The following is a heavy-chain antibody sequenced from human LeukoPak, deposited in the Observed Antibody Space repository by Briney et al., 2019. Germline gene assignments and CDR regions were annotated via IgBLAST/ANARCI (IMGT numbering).Heavy chain of an antibody. CDR2: NYYSGST. V-gene: IGHV4-59*01. CDR3: ARGKGVYPFGNWFDP. J-gene: IGHJ5*02. CDR1: GGSISSYY. D-gene: IGHD1-14*01. Sequence: SETLSLTCTVSGGSISSYYWSWIRQPPGKGLEWIGYNYYSGSTNYNPSLKSRVTISVDTSKNQFSLKLSSVTAADTAVYYCARGKGVYPFGNWFDPWGQGTLVTVSS.